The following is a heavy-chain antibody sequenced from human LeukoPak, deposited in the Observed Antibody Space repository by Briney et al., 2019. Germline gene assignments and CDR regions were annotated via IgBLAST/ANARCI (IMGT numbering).Heavy chain of an antibody. J-gene: IGHJ4*02. CDR2: IRSKTYGGAT. CDR3: SRQIRATADYFDY. D-gene: IGHD5-12*01. Sequence: PGGSLRLSCPASGLTFGDYAMNWVRQAPGKGLEWVGFIRSKTYGGATAYAASVKGRFTISRDDSKNIAYLQMNSLKTEDTAVYYCSRQIRATADYFDYWGQGTLVTVSS. V-gene: IGHV3-49*04. CDR1: GLTFGDYA.